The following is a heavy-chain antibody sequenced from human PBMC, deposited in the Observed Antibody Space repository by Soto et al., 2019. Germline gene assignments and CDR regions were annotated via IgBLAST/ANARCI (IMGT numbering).Heavy chain of an antibody. CDR1: GASISSSSYY. D-gene: IGHD3-16*02. J-gene: IGHJ4*02. CDR3: ASFRYDYVWGSYRPPSYFDY. V-gene: IGHV4-39*07. Sequence: SETLSLTCTFSGASISSSSYYLGWIRQPPGKRLEWIASISHSGDTYYNPSLRSRLTISVDTSKNQFSLKLSSVTAADTAVYYCASFRYDYVWGSYRPPSYFDYWGQGTLVTVSS. CDR2: ISHSGDT.